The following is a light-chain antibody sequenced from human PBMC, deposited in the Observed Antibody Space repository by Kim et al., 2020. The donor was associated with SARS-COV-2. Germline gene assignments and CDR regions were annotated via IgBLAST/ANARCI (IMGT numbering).Light chain of an antibody. Sequence: LCPGEVATHSCRASQSVSSYLAWYQQKPGQAPRLLIYDASNRATGIPARFSGSGSGTDFTLTISSLKPEDFAVYYCQQRSDWPLTFGGGTKVDIK. CDR3: QQRSDWPLT. V-gene: IGKV3-11*01. J-gene: IGKJ4*01. CDR1: QSVSSY. CDR2: DAS.